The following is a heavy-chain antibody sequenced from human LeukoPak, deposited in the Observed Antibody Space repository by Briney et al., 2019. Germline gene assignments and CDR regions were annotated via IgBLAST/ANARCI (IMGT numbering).Heavy chain of an antibody. Sequence: GGSLRLSCAASGFTFSDYYMSWVRQAPGKGLEWVSSISGSGTQYADSVQGRFAISRDNSKNTLYLQMNDLRSGDTAVYYCVRGARGSRSGFDYWGQGTLVTISS. D-gene: IGHD3-10*01. CDR1: GFTFSDYY. CDR3: VRGARGSRSGFDY. J-gene: IGHJ4*02. V-gene: IGHV3-69-1*01. CDR2: ISGSGT.